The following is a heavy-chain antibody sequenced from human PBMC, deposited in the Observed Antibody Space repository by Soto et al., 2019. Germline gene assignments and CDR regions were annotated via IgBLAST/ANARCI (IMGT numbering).Heavy chain of an antibody. Sequence: PGGSLRLSCAASGFTFSSYGMHWVRQAPGKGLEWVAVISYDGSNKYYADSVKGRFTISRDNSKNTLYLQMNSLRAEDTAVYYCIVLMVYAIAFDYWGQGTLVTVSS. V-gene: IGHV3-30*03. D-gene: IGHD2-8*01. CDR2: ISYDGSNK. CDR3: IVLMVYAIAFDY. J-gene: IGHJ4*02. CDR1: GFTFSSYG.